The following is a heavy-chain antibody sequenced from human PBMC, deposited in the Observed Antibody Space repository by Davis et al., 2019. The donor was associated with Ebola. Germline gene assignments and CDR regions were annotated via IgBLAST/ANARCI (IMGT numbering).Heavy chain of an antibody. CDR2: IIPIFGTA. V-gene: IGHV1-69*06. J-gene: IGHJ5*02. CDR3: ARGERIVVVVAAARGGPFDP. D-gene: IGHD2-15*01. Sequence: SVKVSCKASGGTFSSYAISWVRQAPGQGLEWMGGIIPIFGTANYAQKFQGRVTITADKSTSTAYMELSSLRSEDTAVYYCARGERIVVVVAAARGGPFDPWGQGTLVTVSS. CDR1: GGTFSSYA.